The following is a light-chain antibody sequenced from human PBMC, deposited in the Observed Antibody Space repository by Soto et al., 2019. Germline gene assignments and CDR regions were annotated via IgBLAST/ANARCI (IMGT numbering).Light chain of an antibody. J-gene: IGKJ4*01. CDR2: KAS. V-gene: IGKV1-5*03. CDR1: QSISGW. Sequence: DIQMTQSPSTVSAYAGDRVTITCRASQSISGWLAWYQQEPGKAPKVLIYKASNLESGVPSRFSGSGSGTEFTLTISSLQPDDFATYYCQQYYSYSLTFGGGTKVEIK. CDR3: QQYYSYSLT.